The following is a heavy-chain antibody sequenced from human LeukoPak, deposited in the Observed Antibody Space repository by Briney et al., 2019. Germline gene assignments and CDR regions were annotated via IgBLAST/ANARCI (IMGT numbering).Heavy chain of an antibody. J-gene: IGHJ4*02. D-gene: IGHD3-9*01. CDR2: INPSGGST. CDR3: ARGPLLRYFDWFGYFDY. Sequence: ASVKVSCKASGYTFTSYYMHWVRQAPGQGLEWMGIINPSGGSTSYAQKFQGRVTMTRDTSTSTVYMELSSLRSEDTAVYYCARGPLLRYFDWFGYFDYWGQGTLVTVSS. CDR1: GYTFTSYY. V-gene: IGHV1-46*01.